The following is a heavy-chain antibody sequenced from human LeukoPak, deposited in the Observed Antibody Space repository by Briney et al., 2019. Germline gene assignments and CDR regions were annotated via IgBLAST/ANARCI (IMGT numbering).Heavy chain of an antibody. CDR1: GGSVSSGSYY. D-gene: IGHD3-9*01. CDR2: IYYSGST. V-gene: IGHV4-61*01. J-gene: IGHJ5*02. CDR3: ASGIRLRYFDWLSHNWFDP. Sequence: PSETLSLTCTVSGGSVSSGSYYWSWIRQPPGKGLEWIGYIYYSGSTNYNPSLKSRFTISVDTSKNQFSLKLSSVTAADTAVYYCASGIRLRYFDWLSHNWFDPWGQGTLVTVSS.